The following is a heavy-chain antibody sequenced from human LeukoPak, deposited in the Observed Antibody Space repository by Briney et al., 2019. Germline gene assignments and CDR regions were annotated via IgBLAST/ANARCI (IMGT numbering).Heavy chain of an antibody. CDR1: GFTFSSYS. Sequence: PGGSLRLSCAASGFTFSSYSMNWVRQAPGKGLEWVSATSGSGGSTYYADSVKGRFTISRDNSKNTLYLQLNSLRAEDTAVYYCAKGPNFDGGGAFDIWGQGTMVTVSS. D-gene: IGHD1-7*01. J-gene: IGHJ3*02. V-gene: IGHV3-23*01. CDR3: AKGPNFDGGGAFDI. CDR2: TSGSGGST.